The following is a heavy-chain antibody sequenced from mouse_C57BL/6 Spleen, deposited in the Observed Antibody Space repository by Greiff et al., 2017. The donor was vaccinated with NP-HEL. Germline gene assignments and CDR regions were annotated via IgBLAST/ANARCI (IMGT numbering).Heavy chain of an antibody. J-gene: IGHJ4*01. Sequence: EVQRVESGPGLVKPSQSLSLTCSVTGYSITSGYYWNWIRQFPGNKLEWMGYISYDGSNNYNPSLKNRISITRDTSKNQFFLKLNSVTTEDTATYYCARERDGNYGAMDYWGQGTSVTVSS. CDR3: ARERDGNYGAMDY. V-gene: IGHV3-6*01. D-gene: IGHD2-1*01. CDR2: ISYDGSN. CDR1: GYSITSGYY.